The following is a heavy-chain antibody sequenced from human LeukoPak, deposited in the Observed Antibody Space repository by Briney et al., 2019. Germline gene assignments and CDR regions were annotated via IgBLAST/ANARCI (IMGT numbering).Heavy chain of an antibody. CDR3: ARDRRSGYSGYNYYYYYYMDV. V-gene: IGHV4-39*07. CDR1: GGSVSNSSYY. D-gene: IGHD5-12*01. J-gene: IGHJ6*03. CDR2: IYYSGST. Sequence: KTSETLSLTCTVSGGSVSNSSYYWGWIRQPPGKGLEWIGSIYYSGSTYYNPSLKSRVTISVDTSKNQFSLKVSSVTAADTAVFYCARDRRSGYSGYNYYYYYYMDVWGKGTTVTVSS.